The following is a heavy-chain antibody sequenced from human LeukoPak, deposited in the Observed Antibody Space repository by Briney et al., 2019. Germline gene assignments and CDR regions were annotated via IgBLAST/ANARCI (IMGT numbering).Heavy chain of an antibody. V-gene: IGHV4-59*01. D-gene: IGHD2-15*01. CDR2: IYYSGST. Sequence: SETLSLTCTVSGGSISSYYWSWIRRPPGKGLEWIGYIYYSGSTNYNPSLKSRVTISVDTSKNQFSLKLSSVTAADTAVYYCARAGYCRGGSCYSGQDYWGQGTLVTVSS. CDR1: GGSISSYY. J-gene: IGHJ4*02. CDR3: ARAGYCRGGSCYSGQDY.